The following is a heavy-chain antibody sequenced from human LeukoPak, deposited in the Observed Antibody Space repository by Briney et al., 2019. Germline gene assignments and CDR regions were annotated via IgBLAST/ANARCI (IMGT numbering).Heavy chain of an antibody. CDR3: ARAPGAAAASAGFDY. D-gene: IGHD6-13*01. CDR1: GFTFSSYA. V-gene: IGHV3-30-3*01. J-gene: IGHJ4*02. Sequence: PGRSLRLSCAASGFTFSSYAMHWVRQAPGKGLEWVAAISYDGSNTYYADSVKGRFTISRDNSKKTLYLQMNSLRAEDTAVYYGARAPGAAAASAGFDYWGQGTLVTVSS. CDR2: ISYDGSNT.